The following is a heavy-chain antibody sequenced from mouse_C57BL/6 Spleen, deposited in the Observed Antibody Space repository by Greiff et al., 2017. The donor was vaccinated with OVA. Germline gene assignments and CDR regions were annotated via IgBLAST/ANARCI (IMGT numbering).Heavy chain of an antibody. J-gene: IGHJ4*01. Sequence: QVQLQQSGPELVKPGASVKISCKASGYTFTDYYINWVKQRPGQGLEWIGWIFPGSGSTYYNEKFKGKATLTVDKSSSTAYMLLSSLTSEDSAVYFCAREGWLLRTSYAMDYWGQGTSVTVSS. CDR1: GYTFTDYY. CDR2: IFPGSGST. D-gene: IGHD2-3*01. V-gene: IGHV1-75*01. CDR3: AREGWLLRTSYAMDY.